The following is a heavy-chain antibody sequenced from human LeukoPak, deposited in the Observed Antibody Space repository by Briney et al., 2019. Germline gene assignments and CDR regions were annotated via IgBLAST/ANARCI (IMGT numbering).Heavy chain of an antibody. CDR3: ARNFYFDSSGYYHY. V-gene: IGHV1-2*02. Sequence: ASVKVSCKASGYTFTGYYMHWVRQAPGQGLESMGWINPNSGGTNYAQKFRGRVTMTRDTSISTAYMELSRLRSDDTAVYYCARNFYFDSSGYYHYWGQGTLVTVSS. D-gene: IGHD3-22*01. CDR1: GYTFTGYY. CDR2: INPNSGGT. J-gene: IGHJ4*02.